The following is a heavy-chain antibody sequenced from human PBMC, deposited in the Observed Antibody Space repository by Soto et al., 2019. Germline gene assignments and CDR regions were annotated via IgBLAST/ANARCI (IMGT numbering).Heavy chain of an antibody. V-gene: IGHV4-34*01. D-gene: IGHD1-20*01. Sequence: SETLSLTCAVYGGSFSGYYWSWIRQPPGKGLEWIGEINHSGSTNYNPSLKSRVTISVDTSKNQFSLKLSSVTAADTAVYYCARVGFNWNDDYYGMDVWGQGTTVTV. CDR2: INHSGST. CDR3: ARVGFNWNDDYYGMDV. J-gene: IGHJ6*02. CDR1: GGSFSGYY.